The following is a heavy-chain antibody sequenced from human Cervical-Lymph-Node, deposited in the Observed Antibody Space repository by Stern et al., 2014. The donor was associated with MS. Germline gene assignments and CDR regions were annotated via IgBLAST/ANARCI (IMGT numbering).Heavy chain of an antibody. CDR3: AKDPGIYDSSGYLDA. J-gene: IGHJ5*02. Sequence: MQLVESGGGVVQPGRSLRLSCAASGFTFSLYDMHWVRQAPGKGLEWVAVISYDGDNKFYTDSVKGRFTISRDSSKSTLYLQLNSLRPEDTAIYYCAKDPGIYDSSGYLDAWGQGTLVTVSS. V-gene: IGHV3-30*18. CDR1: GFTFSLYD. CDR2: ISYDGDNK. D-gene: IGHD3-22*01.